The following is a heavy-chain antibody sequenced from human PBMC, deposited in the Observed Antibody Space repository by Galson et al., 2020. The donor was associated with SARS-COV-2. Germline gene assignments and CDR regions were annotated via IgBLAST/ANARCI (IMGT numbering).Heavy chain of an antibody. V-gene: IGHV3-13*01. CDR1: GFSFRRYD. CDR2: IGTEGDT. D-gene: IGHD3-10*01. J-gene: IGHJ3*02. CDR3: ARGAIWFRDPGPHDAFDM. Sequence: GESLKISCAASGFSFRRYDMHWVRQAPGKSPEWVSAIGTEGDTYYPDSVKGRFTISREDAKSTLYLQMNYLRAGDTAVYYCARGAIWFRDPGPHDAFDMWGQGTMVTVSS.